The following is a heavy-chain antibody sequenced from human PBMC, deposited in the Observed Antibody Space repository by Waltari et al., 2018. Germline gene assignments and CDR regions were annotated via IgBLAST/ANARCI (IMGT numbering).Heavy chain of an antibody. V-gene: IGHV4-59*11. D-gene: IGHD2-21*01. CDR3: ARGFGAYCGDDCSDPFDI. J-gene: IGHJ3*02. CDR1: VDSIGVHY. CDR2: IFYSATT. Sequence: QVQLQESGPDLVEPSETLSLPAPVSVDSIGVHYWTGIRTPPGKGLGWLGFIFYSATTNYNPSLKSRVTISGGMSKNQLALSLTSMTAANTAVYYCARGFGAYCGDDCSDPFDIWGRGTMVTVSS.